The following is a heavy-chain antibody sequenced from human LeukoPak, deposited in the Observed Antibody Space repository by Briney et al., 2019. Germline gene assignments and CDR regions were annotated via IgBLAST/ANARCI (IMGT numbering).Heavy chain of an antibody. CDR2: MNPNSGNT. D-gene: IGHD1-26*01. Sequence: ASVKVSCKASGYTFTSYDINWVRQATGQGLEWMGWMNPNSGNTGYAQKFQGRVTMTRNTSISTAYMELSSLRSEDTAVYYCARVATLRVYYYYMDVWGKGTTVTVSS. V-gene: IGHV1-8*01. J-gene: IGHJ6*03. CDR3: ARVATLRVYYYYMDV. CDR1: GYTFTSYD.